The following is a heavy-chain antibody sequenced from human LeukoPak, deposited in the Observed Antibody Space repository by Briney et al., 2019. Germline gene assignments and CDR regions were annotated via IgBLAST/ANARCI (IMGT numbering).Heavy chain of an antibody. CDR3: ARGGRLAYCGGGCYSFYI. CDR2: SHYRGNT. D-gene: IGHD2-21*02. V-gene: IGHV4-59*12. CDR1: GRSISSFY. J-gene: IGHJ4*02. Sequence: SETLSHTRTLSGRSISSFYGSWIRPPQRKGLEWIGCSHYRGNTKYNPYLRSRVTISVDTSKNQFALRLTSVTAADTAVYYCARGGRLAYCGGGCYSFYIWGQGTLVTVSS.